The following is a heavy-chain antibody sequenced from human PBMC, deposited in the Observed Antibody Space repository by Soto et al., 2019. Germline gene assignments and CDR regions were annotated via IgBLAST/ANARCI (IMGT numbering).Heavy chain of an antibody. V-gene: IGHV1-8*02. J-gene: IGHJ4*02. CDR1: GYTFTSYG. CDR3: ARTPSFHHEY. D-gene: IGHD3-16*02. CDR2: ISPNSGNT. Sequence: GASVKVSCKASGYTFTSYGISWVRQATGQGLEWMGWISPNSGNTGYAQKFQGRVTMTRNTSISTAYMELSSLRSEDTAVYYCARTPSFHHEYWGQGTLVTVSS.